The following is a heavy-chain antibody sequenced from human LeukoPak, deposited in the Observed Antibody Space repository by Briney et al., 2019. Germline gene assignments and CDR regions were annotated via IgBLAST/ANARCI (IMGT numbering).Heavy chain of an antibody. V-gene: IGHV3-15*07. J-gene: IGHJ4*02. D-gene: IGHD3-22*01. CDR3: TTGPPRYYDDTFDY. CDR2: IKSKTDGGTT. Sequence: LGGSLRLSCAASGFTVSRNYMNWVRQAPGKGLEWVGRIKSKTDGGTTDYAAPVKGRFTISRDDSKNTLYLQMNSLKTEDTAVYYCTTGPPRYYDDTFDYWGQGTLVTVSS. CDR1: GFTVSRNY.